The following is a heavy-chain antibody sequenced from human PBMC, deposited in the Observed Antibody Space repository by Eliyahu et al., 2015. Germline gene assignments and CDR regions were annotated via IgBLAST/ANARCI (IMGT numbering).Heavy chain of an antibody. CDR2: INPISGAT. J-gene: IGHJ4*02. D-gene: IGHD3-10*01. CDR3: ARAGVGIIQPRYSFDY. V-gene: IGHV1-2*02. Sequence: QVHLEQSGAEVKKPGASVRVSCKATGYNLSDFYLYWVRQAPGQGLEWVGWINPISGATNYAQRLHGRITLTRDMSINTAYMELSSLRPDDTATYYCARAGVGIIQPRYSFDYWGQGTPVTVSS. CDR1: GYNLSDFY.